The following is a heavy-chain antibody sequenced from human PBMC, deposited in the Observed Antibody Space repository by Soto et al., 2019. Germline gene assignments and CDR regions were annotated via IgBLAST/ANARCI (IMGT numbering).Heavy chain of an antibody. J-gene: IGHJ5*02. CDR1: GFTFSSYA. D-gene: IGHD6-13*01. V-gene: IGHV3-30-3*01. Sequence: QVQLVESGGGVVQPGRSLRLSCAASGFTFSSYAMHWVRQAPGKGLEWVAVISYDGSNKYYANSVKGRFTISSHNSKNTLYLQMNSMRAEDTAVYYCARDIAADDHNWFDPWGQGTLVTVSS. CDR2: ISYDGSNK. CDR3: ARDIAADDHNWFDP.